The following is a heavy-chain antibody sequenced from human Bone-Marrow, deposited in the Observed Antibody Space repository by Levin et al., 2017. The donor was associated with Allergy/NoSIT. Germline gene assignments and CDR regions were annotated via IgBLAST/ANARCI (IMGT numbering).Heavy chain of an antibody. D-gene: IGHD2-21*02. J-gene: IGHJ3*02. Sequence: GESLKISCTASGFTFGDYAMSWVRQAPGKGLEWVGFIRSKAYGGTTEYAASVKGRFTISRDDSKSIAYLQMNSLKTEDTAVYYCTRDPDYCGGDCYSLPYAFDIWGQGTMVTVSS. CDR3: TRDPDYCGGDCYSLPYAFDI. CDR2: IRSKAYGGTT. V-gene: IGHV3-49*04. CDR1: GFTFGDYA.